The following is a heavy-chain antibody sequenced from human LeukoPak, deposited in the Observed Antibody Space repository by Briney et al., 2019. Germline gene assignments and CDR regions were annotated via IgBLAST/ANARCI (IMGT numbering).Heavy chain of an antibody. CDR1: GYTFTSYG. J-gene: IGHJ4*02. CDR3: ARDYGSGRLFYFDY. V-gene: IGHV1-18*01. D-gene: IGHD6-19*01. CDR2: ISTYSGNT. Sequence: ASVKVSCKASGYTFTSYGISWVRQAPGQGLEWMGWISTYSGNTNYAQNLQGRVTMTTDTSTSTAYMELRSLRSDDTAVYYCARDYGSGRLFYFDYWGQGTLVTVSS.